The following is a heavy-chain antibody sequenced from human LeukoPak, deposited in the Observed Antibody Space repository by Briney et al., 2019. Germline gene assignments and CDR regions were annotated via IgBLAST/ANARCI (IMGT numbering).Heavy chain of an antibody. V-gene: IGHV1-69*05. CDR1: GGTFSSYA. CDR3: ARGLVGAADY. D-gene: IGHD1-26*01. Sequence: SVKVSCKGSGGTFSSYAISWVRQAPGQGLEWMGGIIPIFGTANYAQKFQGRVTITTDESTSTAYMELSSLRSEDTAVYYRARGLVGAADYWGQGTLVTVSS. J-gene: IGHJ4*02. CDR2: IIPIFGTA.